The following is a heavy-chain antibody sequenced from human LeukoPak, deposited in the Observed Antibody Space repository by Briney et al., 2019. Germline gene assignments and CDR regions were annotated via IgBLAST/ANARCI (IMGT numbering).Heavy chain of an antibody. CDR3: ARVKGASDY. V-gene: IGHV1-2*02. D-gene: IGHD1-26*01. Sequence: ASVKVSCKASGYTFTAFSLHWVRQAPGQGLEWMAWINPNSGDTNYAQKFQDRVTLTRDTSINTAYMELRNLRSDDTAVYYCARVKGASDYWGQGTLVTVSS. J-gene: IGHJ4*02. CDR1: GYTFTAFS. CDR2: INPNSGDT.